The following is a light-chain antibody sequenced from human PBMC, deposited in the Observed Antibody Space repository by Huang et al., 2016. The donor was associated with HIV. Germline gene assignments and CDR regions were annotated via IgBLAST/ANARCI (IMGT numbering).Light chain of an antibody. V-gene: IGKV1-9*01. CDR2: SSP. J-gene: IGKJ4*01. CDR3: QHLYT. Sequence: IQLTQSPSSLSASVGDRVTITCRANQAIGTYLAWYQQKPGKAPELLLNSSPTLRSGVPSRFSGGGSGTDFTLTITSLQPEDFASYSCQHLYTFGGGTKVEIK. CDR1: QAIGTY.